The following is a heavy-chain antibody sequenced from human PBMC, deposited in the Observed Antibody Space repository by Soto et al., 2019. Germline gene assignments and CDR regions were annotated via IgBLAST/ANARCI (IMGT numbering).Heavy chain of an antibody. D-gene: IGHD3-22*01. J-gene: IGHJ4*02. V-gene: IGHV3-23*01. CDR2: ISSGGINT. Sequence: EVQLLESGGDLIQPGGSLRLSCVASGFTFSSYALSWVRQAPGQGLEWVSGISSGGINTYYTDSVKGRFTVSRDDFKNTLYLQLDSLRAEDTAIYYCVTGVYEIGGYYYDVFDHWGQGTRVTVS. CDR3: VTGVYEIGGYYYDVFDH. CDR1: GFTFSSYA.